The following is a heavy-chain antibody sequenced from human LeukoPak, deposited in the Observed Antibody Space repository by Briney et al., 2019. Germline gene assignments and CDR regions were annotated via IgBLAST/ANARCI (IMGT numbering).Heavy chain of an antibody. V-gene: IGHV1-2*04. CDR1: GYIFTDYY. Sequence: ASVKVSCKASGYIFTDYYMHWVRQAPGQGLEWLGWINPNSGDTNYAQKFQGWVTMSRDTSISTVYMELGRLRSEDTAVYYCATGQPTYDFWSGYLDVWGQGTTVTVSS. CDR3: ATGQPTYDFWSGYLDV. J-gene: IGHJ6*02. D-gene: IGHD3-3*01. CDR2: INPNSGDT.